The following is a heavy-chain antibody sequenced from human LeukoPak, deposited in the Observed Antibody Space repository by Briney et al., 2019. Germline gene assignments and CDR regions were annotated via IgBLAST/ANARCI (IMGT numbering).Heavy chain of an antibody. CDR3: ARAESHDALDI. J-gene: IGHJ3*02. Sequence: GGSLRLSCAASGFTFRSYGMHWVRQAPGKWVEWVTLIWYDGSKRYYADSVKGRFTISRDNSKNTLNLQMDSLRVEDTAVYYCARAESHDALDIWGQGTMVIVSS. V-gene: IGHV3-33*01. CDR1: GFTFRSYG. CDR2: IWYDGSKR.